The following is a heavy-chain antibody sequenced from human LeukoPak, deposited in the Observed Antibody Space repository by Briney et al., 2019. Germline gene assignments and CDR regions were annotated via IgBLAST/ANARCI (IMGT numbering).Heavy chain of an antibody. J-gene: IGHJ4*02. CDR2: FDPEDGET. V-gene: IGHV1-24*01. CDR3: ARVTDYDFWSGPYYFDY. CDR1: GYTLTELS. Sequence: ASVKVSCKVSGYTLTELSMHWVRQAPGKGLEWMGGFDPEDGETIYAQKFQGRVTMTEDTSTDTAYMELSSLRSEDTAVYYCARVTDYDFWSGPYYFDYWGQGTLVTVSS. D-gene: IGHD3-3*01.